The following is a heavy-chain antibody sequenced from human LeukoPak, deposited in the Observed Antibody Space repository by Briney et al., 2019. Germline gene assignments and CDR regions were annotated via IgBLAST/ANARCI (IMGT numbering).Heavy chain of an antibody. CDR3: ASTPTPYSYRSGWYYMDV. Sequence: PSETLSLTCTVSGGSISSYHWSWIRQPAGKGLEWIGRIYTSGSTDYNPSLKSRVTMSVDTSKSQFSLKLSSVTAADTAVYYCASTPTPYSYRSGWYYMDVWGKGTTVIVSS. J-gene: IGHJ6*03. CDR1: GGSISSYH. D-gene: IGHD6-19*01. CDR2: IYTSGST. V-gene: IGHV4-4*07.